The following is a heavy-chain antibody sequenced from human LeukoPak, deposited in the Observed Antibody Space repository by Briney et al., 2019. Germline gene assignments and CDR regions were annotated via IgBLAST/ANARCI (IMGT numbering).Heavy chain of an antibody. D-gene: IGHD6-13*01. CDR1: GFTFSNYW. V-gene: IGHV3-7*05. J-gene: IGHJ4*02. CDR2: IKEDGSDT. CDR3: ARDWGAAGLWDY. Sequence: GGSLRLSCATSGFTFSNYWMTWVRQTPGKGLEWVANIKEDGSDTYYVDSAKGRFTISRDNAKNSLHLQMHSLRAEDTAVYYCARDWGAAGLWDYWGQGTLVTVSS.